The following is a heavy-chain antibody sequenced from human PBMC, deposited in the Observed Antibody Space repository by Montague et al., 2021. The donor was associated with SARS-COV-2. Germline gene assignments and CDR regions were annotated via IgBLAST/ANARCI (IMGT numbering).Heavy chain of an antibody. CDR1: GFTFSSCS. Sequence: SLRLSCAASGFTFSSCSMNWVRQAPGKGLEWVSSISSSSSSYIYYADSVKGRFTISRDNAKNSLYLQMNSLRAEDTAVYYCARSHELWFGENPQGPGAFDIWGQGTMVTVSS. CDR2: ISSSSSSYI. J-gene: IGHJ3*02. CDR3: ARSHELWFGENPQGPGAFDI. V-gene: IGHV3-21*01. D-gene: IGHD3-10*01.